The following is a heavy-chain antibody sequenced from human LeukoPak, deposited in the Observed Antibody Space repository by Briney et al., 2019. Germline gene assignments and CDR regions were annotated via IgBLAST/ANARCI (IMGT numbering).Heavy chain of an antibody. D-gene: IGHD1-1*01. CDR3: AKVHRVTTPWGYYYGMDV. CDR2: ISGDGGST. CDR1: GFTFDDYA. Sequence: GGSLRLSCAASGFTFDDYAMHWVRQAPGKGLEWVSLISGDGGSTYYADSVKGRFTISRDNSKNSLYLQMNSLRTEDTALYYCAKVHRVTTPWGYYYGMDVWGQGTTVTVSS. V-gene: IGHV3-43*02. J-gene: IGHJ6*02.